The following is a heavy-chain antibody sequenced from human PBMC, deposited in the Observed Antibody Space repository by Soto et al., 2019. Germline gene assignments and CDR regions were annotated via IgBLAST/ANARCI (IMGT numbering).Heavy chain of an antibody. V-gene: IGHV3-30*18. J-gene: IGHJ5*02. CDR2: ISYGGHNK. D-gene: IGHD4-4*01. CDR1: GFTFSTYG. CDR3: AKDLDYIYRA. Sequence: QVQLVESGGGVVQPGASLTLSCMTSGFTFSTYGMHWVRQAPGKGLEWVAVISYGGHNKYYADSVKGRFTISRDNSKDNLFLHINSLTPADTAMYYCAKDLDYIYRAWGQGTLVTVSS.